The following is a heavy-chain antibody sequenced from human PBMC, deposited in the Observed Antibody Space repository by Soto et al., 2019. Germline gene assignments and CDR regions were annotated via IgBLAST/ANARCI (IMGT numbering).Heavy chain of an antibody. V-gene: IGHV3-30*03. J-gene: IGHJ4*02. Sequence: VQLVESGGGVVQPGRSLRLSCAASGFTFSDYAMHWVRQAPGKGLEWVAVVSHDGRNTHYADSVKGRFTISRDSSKNTGSLEVASRRAEDTAGHCCAGGGRRWLVASDFNYGGQGALVTVPS. D-gene: IGHD6-19*01. CDR1: GFTFSDYA. CDR2: VSHDGRNT. CDR3: AGGGRRWLVASDFNY.